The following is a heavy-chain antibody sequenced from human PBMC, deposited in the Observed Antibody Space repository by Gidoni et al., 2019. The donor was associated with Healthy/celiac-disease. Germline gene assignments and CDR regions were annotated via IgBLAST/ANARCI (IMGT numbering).Heavy chain of an antibody. CDR1: GGTFSSYA. CDR2: IIPIFGTA. D-gene: IGHD1-7*01. J-gene: IGHJ6*02. Sequence: QVQLVQSGAEVKKPGSSVKVYCKASGGTFSSYAISWVRQAPGQGLEWMGGIIPIFGTANYAQKFQGRVTITADKSTSTAYMELSSLRSEDTAVYYCARVVLTGTSPKDRGYYYYGMDVWGQGTTVTVSS. CDR3: ARVVLTGTSPKDRGYYYYGMDV. V-gene: IGHV1-69*06.